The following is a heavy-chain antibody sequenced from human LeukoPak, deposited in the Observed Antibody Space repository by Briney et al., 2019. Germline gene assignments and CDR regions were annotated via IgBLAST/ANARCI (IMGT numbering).Heavy chain of an antibody. Sequence: PGGSLRLSCAASGFTFSDYYMSWIRQAPGKGLEWVANIKQDGSEKYYVDSVKGRFTISRDNAKNSLFLQMNSLRADDTAVYYCAREGGRTMDVWGQGTTVIVS. V-gene: IGHV3-7*01. J-gene: IGHJ6*02. CDR2: IKQDGSEK. D-gene: IGHD3-16*01. CDR3: AREGGRTMDV. CDR1: GFTFSDYY.